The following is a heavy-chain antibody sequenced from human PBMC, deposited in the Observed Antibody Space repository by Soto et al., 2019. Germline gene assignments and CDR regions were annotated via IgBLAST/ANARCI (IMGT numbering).Heavy chain of an antibody. J-gene: IGHJ4*02. D-gene: IGHD3-3*01. CDR3: ARKGVAFDY. CDR1: GFSLSSYS. V-gene: IGHV3-48*02. Sequence: GSLSLSCAASGFSLSSYSLTWVRQAPGKGLEWISYISNTSSSIYYPDSVKGRFTISRDNAKNSIFLQMNSLRDEDTAVYYCARKGVAFDYWGQGTLVTVSS. CDR2: ISNTSSSI.